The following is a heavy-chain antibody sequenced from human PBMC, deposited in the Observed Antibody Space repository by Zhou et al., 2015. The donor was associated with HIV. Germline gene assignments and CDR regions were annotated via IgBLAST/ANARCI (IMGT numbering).Heavy chain of an antibody. CDR2: ITPLFDIE. J-gene: IGHJ3*02. Sequence: QVQLVQSGAEVKKPGSSVKVSCKASGGTFSTYGVSWVRKAPGQGLEWMGGITPLFDIENYAQQFRGRLSISADKSTNTAYMELTSLRYEDAAVYYCARSSGNYDYAFDIWGQGTKVIVSS. V-gene: IGHV1-69*17. CDR1: GGTFSTYG. CDR3: ARSSGNYDYAFDI. D-gene: IGHD3-22*01.